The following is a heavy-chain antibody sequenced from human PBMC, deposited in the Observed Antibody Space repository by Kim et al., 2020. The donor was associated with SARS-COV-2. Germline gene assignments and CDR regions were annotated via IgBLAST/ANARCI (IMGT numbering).Heavy chain of an antibody. D-gene: IGHD3-10*01. CDR2: ISYDGRTT. V-gene: IGHV3-30*03. CDR3: AIGIRMVRGTISYDRYGMDV. Sequence: GGSLRLSCAASGFNFRTYGMHWVRQAPGKGLEGVALISYDGRTTYYEDYLRGRFTISRDNSKNTLYLQMNNLRVEDTAVYYCAIGIRMVRGTISYDRYGMDVWGQGTTVIVSS. J-gene: IGHJ6*02. CDR1: GFNFRTYG.